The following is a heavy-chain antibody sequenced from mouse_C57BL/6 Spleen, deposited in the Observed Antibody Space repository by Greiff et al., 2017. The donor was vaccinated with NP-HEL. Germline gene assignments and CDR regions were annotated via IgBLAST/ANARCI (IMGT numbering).Heavy chain of an antibody. CDR3: ARGGVITTVQYYFDY. CDR2: IYPGGGYT. J-gene: IGHJ2*01. Sequence: VKLQESGAELVRPGTSVKMSCKASGYTFTNYWIGWAKQRPGHGLEWIGDIYPGGGYTNYNEKFKGKATLTADKSSSTAYMQFSSLTSEDSAIYYCARGGVITTVQYYFDYWGQGTTLTVSS. D-gene: IGHD1-1*01. V-gene: IGHV1-63*01. CDR1: GYTFTNYW.